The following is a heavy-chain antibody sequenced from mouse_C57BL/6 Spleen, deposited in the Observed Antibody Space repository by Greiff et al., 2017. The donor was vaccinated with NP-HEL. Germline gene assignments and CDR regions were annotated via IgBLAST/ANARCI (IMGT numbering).Heavy chain of an antibody. V-gene: IGHV3-6*01. CDR3: ARDRRAMDY. J-gene: IGHJ4*01. CDR2: ISYDGSN. Sequence: ESGPGLVKPSQSLSLTCSVTGYSITSGYYWNWIRQFPGNKLEWMGYISYDGSNNYNPSLKNRISITRDTSKNQCFLKLNSVTTEDTATYYCARDRRAMDYWGQGTSVTVSS. CDR1: GYSITSGYY.